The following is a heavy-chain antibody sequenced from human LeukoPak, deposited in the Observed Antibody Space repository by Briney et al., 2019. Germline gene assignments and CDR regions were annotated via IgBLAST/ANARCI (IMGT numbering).Heavy chain of an antibody. V-gene: IGHV3-53*01. J-gene: IGHJ5*02. D-gene: IGHD3-10*01. CDR2: IYSGGST. Sequence: GGSLRLSCAASGYTVSSNYMSWVLQAPGKGLEWVSVIYSGGSTYYADSVKSRFTISRDTSKNTLYLQMNSLRAEDTAVYYCARDGRGENWFDPWGQGTLVTVSS. CDR3: ARDGRGENWFDP. CDR1: GYTVSSNY.